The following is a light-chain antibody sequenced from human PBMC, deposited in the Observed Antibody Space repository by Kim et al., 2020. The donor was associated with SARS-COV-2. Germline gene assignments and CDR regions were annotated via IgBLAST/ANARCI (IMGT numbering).Light chain of an antibody. J-gene: IGKJ5*01. CDR2: AAS. CDR1: QDITNY. Sequence: DIQMTQSPSSLSASVGDRVTITCRASQDITNYLAWFQQRPGTAPKSLIYAASSLHSGVPSRFSGSGSGTDFTLTISSLQPEDFATYFCQQYKTYPITFGQGTRLEIK. V-gene: IGKV1-16*01. CDR3: QQYKTYPIT.